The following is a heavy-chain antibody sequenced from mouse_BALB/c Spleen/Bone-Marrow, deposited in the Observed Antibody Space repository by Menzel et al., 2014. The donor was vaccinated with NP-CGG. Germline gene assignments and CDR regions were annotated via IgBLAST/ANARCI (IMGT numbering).Heavy chain of an antibody. Sequence: VQLKDSGAELVKPGASVKLSCTASGFNINDSYMHWVKQRPEQGLEWIGRIDPANGITKYDPKFQGKATITADTSSNTDCLQLSRLSSEGTAVYDLARVGVENWGQSTTLTVST. V-gene: IGHV14-3*02. CDR2: IDPANGIT. J-gene: IGHJ2*01. CDR1: GFNINDSY. D-gene: IGHD1-1*01. CDR3: ARVGVEN.